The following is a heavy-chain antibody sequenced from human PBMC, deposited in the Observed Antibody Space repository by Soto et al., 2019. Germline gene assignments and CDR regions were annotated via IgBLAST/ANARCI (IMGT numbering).Heavy chain of an antibody. CDR1: GGSFSGYY. J-gene: IGHJ4*02. D-gene: IGHD5-18*01. CDR2: INHSGST. Sequence: SETLSLTCAVYGGSFSGYYWSWIRQPPGKGLEWIGEINHSGSTNYNPSLKSRVTISVDTSKNQFSLKLSSVTAADTAVYYCARLRDTAMGFDYWGQGTLVTVSS. CDR3: ARLRDTAMGFDY. V-gene: IGHV4-34*01.